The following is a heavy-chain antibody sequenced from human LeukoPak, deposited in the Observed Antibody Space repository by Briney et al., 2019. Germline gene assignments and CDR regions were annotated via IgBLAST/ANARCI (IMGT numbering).Heavy chain of an antibody. CDR3: ARQGYYYGSGSYYNEAYMDV. J-gene: IGHJ6*03. Sequence: SETLSLTCTVSGGSISNNNHYWGWICQPPEKGLEWIGSIYNSGSAYNNPSLKSRVTISVDTSKNQFSLKLSSVTAADTAVYYCARQGYYYGSGSYYNEAYMDVWGKGTTVTISS. D-gene: IGHD3-10*01. CDR2: IYNSGSA. CDR1: GGSISNNNHY. V-gene: IGHV4-39*01.